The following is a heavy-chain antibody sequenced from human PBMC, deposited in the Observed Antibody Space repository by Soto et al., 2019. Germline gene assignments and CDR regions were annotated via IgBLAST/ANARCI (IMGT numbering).Heavy chain of an antibody. CDR1: GDTFTDNY. V-gene: IGHV1-46*01. J-gene: IGHJ4*02. Sequence: QVQLMQSGAEVKKHGASVKVSCKASGDTFTDNYIHWVRQAPGQGLEWMGTVNPSGGHTTYAQHFLGTVTMTRDTSTSTLYMELTSLTSDDTAVYYCARGGHVVVVTAALDYWGQGTLVTVSS. CDR2: VNPSGGHT. CDR3: ARGGHVVVVTAALDY. D-gene: IGHD2-21*02.